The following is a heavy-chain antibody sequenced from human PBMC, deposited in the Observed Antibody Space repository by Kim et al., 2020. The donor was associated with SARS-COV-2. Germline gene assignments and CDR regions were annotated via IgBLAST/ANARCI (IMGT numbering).Heavy chain of an antibody. J-gene: IGHJ5*02. D-gene: IGHD3-10*01. V-gene: IGHV4-4*07. Sequence: PALRSRVTMTVDTSRNQFSLKLSSVTAADTAVYYCARVNLGDYVGSGDYVPWGQGILVTVSS. CDR3: ARVNLGDYVGSGDYVP.